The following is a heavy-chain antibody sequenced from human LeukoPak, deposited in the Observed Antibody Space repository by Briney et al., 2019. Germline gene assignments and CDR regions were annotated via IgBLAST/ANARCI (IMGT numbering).Heavy chain of an antibody. V-gene: IGHV1-2*04. CDR3: ARTNTRSVVVVAGYFDY. D-gene: IGHD2-15*01. CDR2: INPNSGGT. CDR1: GFNFRTYG. Sequence: GKSLRLSCATSGFNFRTYGMHWVRQAPGQGLEWMGWINPNSGGTNYAQKFQGWVTMTRDTSISTAYMELSRLRSDDTAVYYCARTNTRSVVVVAGYFDYWGQGTLVTVSS. J-gene: IGHJ4*02.